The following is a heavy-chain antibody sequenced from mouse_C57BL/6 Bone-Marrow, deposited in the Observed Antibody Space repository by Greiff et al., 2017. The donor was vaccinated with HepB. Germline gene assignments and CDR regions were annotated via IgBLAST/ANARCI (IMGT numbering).Heavy chain of an antibody. CDR3: TRDDDYDSYWYFDV. CDR2: ISSGGDYI. Sequence: EVQLVESGEGLVKPGGSLKLSCAASGFTFSSYAMSWVRQTPEKRLEWVAYISSGGDYIYYADTVKGRFTISRDNARNSLYLQMSSLKSEDTAMYYCTRDDDYDSYWYFDVWGTGTTVTVSS. J-gene: IGHJ1*03. D-gene: IGHD2-4*01. CDR1: GFTFSSYA. V-gene: IGHV5-9-1*02.